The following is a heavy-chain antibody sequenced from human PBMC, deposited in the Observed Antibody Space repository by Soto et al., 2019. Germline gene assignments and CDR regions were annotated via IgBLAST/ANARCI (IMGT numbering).Heavy chain of an antibody. D-gene: IGHD3-3*01. CDR1: GWSFSGYY. CDR3: ARGSRQYDLWSGEYYYYGMDV. CDR2: INHSGST. V-gene: IGHV4-34*01. Sequence: XETRSLTCAVYGWSFSGYYWSWIRQPPGKGLDWIGEINHSGSTNYNPSLKSRVTISVDTSKNQFSLKLSSVTAADTAVYYCARGSRQYDLWSGEYYYYGMDVWGQGTTVTVSS. J-gene: IGHJ6*02.